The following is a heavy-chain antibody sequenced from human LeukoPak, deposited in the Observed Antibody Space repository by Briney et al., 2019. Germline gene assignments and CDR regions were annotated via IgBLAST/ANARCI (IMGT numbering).Heavy chain of an antibody. CDR3: ASVRGGY. D-gene: IGHD3-16*01. V-gene: IGHV3-48*01. CDR1: GFTFSSYS. Sequence: PGGSLRLSCAASGFTFSSYSMNWVRQAPGKGLEWVSYITSSSTFFYADSVKGRFTVSRDNAKNSLYLQMNSLRGEDTAVYYCASVRGGYWGQGTLVTVSS. J-gene: IGHJ4*02. CDR2: ITSSSTF.